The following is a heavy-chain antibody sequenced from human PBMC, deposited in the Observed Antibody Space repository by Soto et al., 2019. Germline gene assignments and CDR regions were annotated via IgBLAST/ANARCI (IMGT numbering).Heavy chain of an antibody. J-gene: IGHJ4*01. CDR3: ARLGKYYQSLDN. Sequence: TETLSLTCTVSGGSISPYYWSWIRQPPGKGLEWVGYIYYAGTTSYNPSLKSRVTISLETSKSQFSLRLSSVTAADTAVYYCARLGKYYQSLDNWGQGTLVTVYS. V-gene: IGHV4-59*08. D-gene: IGHD2-2*01. CDR1: GGSISPYY. CDR2: IYYAGTT.